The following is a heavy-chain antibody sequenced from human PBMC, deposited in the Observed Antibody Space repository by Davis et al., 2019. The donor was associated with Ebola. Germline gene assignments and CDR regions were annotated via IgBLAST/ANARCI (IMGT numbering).Heavy chain of an antibody. V-gene: IGHV3-9*01. J-gene: IGHJ4*02. CDR3: AKGRTIPLALDF. D-gene: IGHD2-2*02. CDR2: INWNSDSI. CDR1: GFVFSNYA. Sequence: GGSLRLSCAASGFVFSNYAMHWVRQAPGKGLEWVSGINWNSDSIVYADSVKGRFTISRDNAKNSLYLQMNSLRGEDTAFYYCAKGRTIPLALDFWGRGTLVTVSS.